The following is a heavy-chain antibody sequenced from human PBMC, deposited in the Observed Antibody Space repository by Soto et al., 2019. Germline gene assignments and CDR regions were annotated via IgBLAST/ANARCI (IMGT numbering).Heavy chain of an antibody. CDR1: GFTFDDYA. V-gene: IGHV3-9*01. J-gene: IGHJ4*02. CDR2: ISWNSGSI. Sequence: AGGSLRLSCAASGFTFDDYAMHWVRQAPGKGLDWVSGISWNSGSIGYADSVKGRFTISRDNAKNSLYLQMNSLRAEDTALYYCAKGRGDSGYYSLFDYWGQGTLVTVSS. D-gene: IGHD3-22*01. CDR3: AKGRGDSGYYSLFDY.